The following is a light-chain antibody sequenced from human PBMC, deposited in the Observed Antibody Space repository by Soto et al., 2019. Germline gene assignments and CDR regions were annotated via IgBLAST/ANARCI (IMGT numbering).Light chain of an antibody. CDR2: DAY. CDR3: QHYDHLPIT. V-gene: IGKV1-33*01. Sequence: DIQMTQSPSSLSASVGDRVTITCQASQDITNYLNWYQQKPGKATRLLLYDAYSLETGVPSRFSGSGSGTDLTFTISSLQPEDIATYYCQHYDHLPITFGQGTRLEIK. CDR1: QDITNY. J-gene: IGKJ5*01.